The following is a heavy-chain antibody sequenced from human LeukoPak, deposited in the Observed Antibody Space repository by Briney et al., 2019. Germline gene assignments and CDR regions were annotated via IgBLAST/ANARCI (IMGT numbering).Heavy chain of an antibody. D-gene: IGHD3/OR15-3a*01. CDR2: IKQDGGEK. Sequence: GGSLRLTCAASGFTFSSDWMAWVRQAPGKGLEWVANIKQDGGEKFYLDSVKGRFTISRDNSRNSLYLQMNSLRAEDTAVYYCARVSADWLLSYWGQGTLVTVSS. CDR1: GFTFSSDW. CDR3: ARVSADWLLSY. J-gene: IGHJ4*02. V-gene: IGHV3-7*01.